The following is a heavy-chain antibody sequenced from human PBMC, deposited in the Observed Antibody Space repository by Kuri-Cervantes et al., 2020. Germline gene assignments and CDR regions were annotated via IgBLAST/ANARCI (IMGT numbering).Heavy chain of an antibody. CDR2: INHRGST. J-gene: IGHJ5*02. Sequence: SQTLSLTCAVSGGSFSGYYWTWIRQSPGKGLEWIGEINHRGSTNYNPSLKSRVTISVDTSKNQFFLKLSSVTAADTAVYYCASLDILTGYFPFGLWGQGTLVTVSS. V-gene: IGHV4-34*01. CDR1: GGSFSGYY. D-gene: IGHD3-9*01. CDR3: ASLDILTGYFPFGL.